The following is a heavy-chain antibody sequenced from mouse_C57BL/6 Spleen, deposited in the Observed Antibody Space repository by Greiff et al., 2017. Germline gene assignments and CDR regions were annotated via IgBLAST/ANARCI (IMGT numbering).Heavy chain of an antibody. CDR3: ARYYGSSPWYFDV. D-gene: IGHD1-1*01. Sequence: QVQLKESGPELVKPGASVKLSCKASGYTFTSYDINWVKQRPGQGLEWIGWIYPRDGSTKYNEKFKGKATLTVDTSSSTAYMELHRLTSEDSAVYFCARYYGSSPWYFDVWGTGTTVTVSS. CDR2: IYPRDGST. J-gene: IGHJ1*03. CDR1: GYTFTSYD. V-gene: IGHV1-85*01.